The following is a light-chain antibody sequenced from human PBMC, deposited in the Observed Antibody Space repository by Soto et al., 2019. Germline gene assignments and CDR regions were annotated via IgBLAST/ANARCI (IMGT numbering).Light chain of an antibody. CDR1: QDISNY. CDR2: AAT. J-gene: IGKJ3*01. CDR3: QQYDNLPFT. V-gene: IGKV1-33*01. Sequence: DLQMTQSPSSLSASVGDRVTITCQASQDISNYLNWYRQKPGKGPKLLIYAATNLETGVPSRFSGSGSGTGFTFAISSLQPEDIATYYCQQYDNLPFTFGPGTRVDIK.